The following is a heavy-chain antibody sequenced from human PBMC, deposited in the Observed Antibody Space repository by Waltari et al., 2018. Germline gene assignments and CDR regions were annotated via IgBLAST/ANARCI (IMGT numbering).Heavy chain of an antibody. CDR1: GGSISSGSYY. D-gene: IGHD6-13*01. CDR2: IYTSGST. V-gene: IGHV4-61*02. Sequence: QVQLQESGPGLVKPSQTLSLTCTVSGGSISSGSYYWSWIRQPAGKGLEWIGRIYTSGSTTSNPSLKSRVTISVDTSKNQFSLKLSSVTAADTAVYYCARDGRSSFFQHWGQGTLVTVSS. J-gene: IGHJ1*01. CDR3: ARDGRSSFFQH.